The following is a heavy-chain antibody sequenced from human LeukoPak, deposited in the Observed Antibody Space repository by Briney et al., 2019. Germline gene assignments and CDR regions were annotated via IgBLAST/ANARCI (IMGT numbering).Heavy chain of an antibody. Sequence: GASVKVSCKASGYTFTSYAISWVRQAPGQGLEWMGGIIPIFGTANYAQKFQGRVTITTDESTSTAYMELSSLRSEDTAVYYCARGPVGYSSSWYVELDYWGQGTLVTVSS. CDR1: GYTFTSYA. J-gene: IGHJ4*02. D-gene: IGHD6-13*01. CDR2: IIPIFGTA. CDR3: ARGPVGYSSSWYVELDY. V-gene: IGHV1-69*05.